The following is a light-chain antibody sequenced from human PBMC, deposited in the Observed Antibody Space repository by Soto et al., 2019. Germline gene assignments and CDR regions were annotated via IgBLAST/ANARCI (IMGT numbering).Light chain of an antibody. Sequence: QSALTQPASVSGSPGQSITISCTGTSSNVGSYKLVSWYQQHPGKAPKLKIFEVNKRPSGVSNRFSGSKSGNTASLTISGLKVEDEADYFCCSSGGSPTYVFGTGTKLTVL. CDR1: SSNVGSYKL. V-gene: IGLV2-23*02. CDR2: EVN. CDR3: CSSGGSPTYV. J-gene: IGLJ1*01.